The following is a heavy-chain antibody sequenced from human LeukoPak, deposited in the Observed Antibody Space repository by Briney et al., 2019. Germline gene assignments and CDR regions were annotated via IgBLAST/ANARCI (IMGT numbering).Heavy chain of an antibody. J-gene: IGHJ4*02. V-gene: IGHV4-39*07. D-gene: IGHD3-3*01. CDR2: IYYSGST. CDR1: GGSISSSSYY. Sequence: SETLSLTCTVSGGSISSSSYYWGWIRQPPGKGLEWIGSIYYSGSTYYNPSLKSRVTISVDTSKNQFSLKLSSVTAADTAVYYCARDDLRGDYWGQGTLVTVSS. CDR3: ARDDLRGDY.